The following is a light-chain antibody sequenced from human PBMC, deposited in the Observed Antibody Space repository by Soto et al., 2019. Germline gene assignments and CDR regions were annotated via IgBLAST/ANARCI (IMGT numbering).Light chain of an antibody. J-gene: IGLJ1*01. V-gene: IGLV2-11*01. CDR3: CSYVGSYTSYV. CDR1: SSDVGGYNF. CDR2: DVT. Sequence: QSVLTQPRSVSGSPGPSVTISCTGTSSDVGGYNFVSWYQQHPGKAPKFMIYDVTKRPSGVPDRFSGSKSGNTASLTISGLQAEDEADYYCCSYVGSYTSYVFGTGTKLTVL.